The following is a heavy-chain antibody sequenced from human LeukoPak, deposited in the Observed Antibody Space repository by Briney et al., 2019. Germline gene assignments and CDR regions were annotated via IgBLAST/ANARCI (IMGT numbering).Heavy chain of an antibody. CDR3: ASMAYCSSTSCYEDV. CDR1: GFTFSSYS. CDR2: ISSSSSYI. Sequence: GGSLRLSCAASGFTFSSYSMNWVRQAPGKGLEWVSSISSSSSYIYYADSVKGRFTISRDNAKNSLYLQMNSLRAEDTAVYYCASMAYCSSTSCYEDVWGKGTTLTVSS. V-gene: IGHV3-21*01. D-gene: IGHD2-2*01. J-gene: IGHJ6*04.